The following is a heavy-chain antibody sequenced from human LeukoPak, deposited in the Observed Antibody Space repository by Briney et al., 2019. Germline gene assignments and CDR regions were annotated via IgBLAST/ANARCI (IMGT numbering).Heavy chain of an antibody. CDR1: GYTFTSNY. V-gene: IGHV1-46*01. J-gene: IGHJ5*02. D-gene: IGHD4-23*01. Sequence: GASVKVSCKASGYTFTSNYMHWVRQAPGQGLEWMGLINPSGGSTIYAERFQGRIIMTRGMSTTTDYMELSSLRSEDTAVYYCARDNSIGGRGWWFDPWGQGTLVTVSS. CDR2: INPSGGST. CDR3: ARDNSIGGRGWWFDP.